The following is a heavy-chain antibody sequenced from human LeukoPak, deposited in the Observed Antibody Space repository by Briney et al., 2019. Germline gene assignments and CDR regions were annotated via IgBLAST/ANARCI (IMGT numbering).Heavy chain of an antibody. J-gene: IGHJ4*02. CDR3: ASRHIYSNYVDY. V-gene: IGHV4-34*01. CDR2: ITHTGFT. D-gene: IGHD4-11*01. Sequence: PSETLSLTCAVYGGSFSDYYWSWLRQPPGKGLEWIGEITHTGFTNYNPSLESRVVISVDTYNNQFSLKARSVAAADTAVYYCASRHIYSNYVDYWGQGTLVTVSS. CDR1: GGSFSDYY.